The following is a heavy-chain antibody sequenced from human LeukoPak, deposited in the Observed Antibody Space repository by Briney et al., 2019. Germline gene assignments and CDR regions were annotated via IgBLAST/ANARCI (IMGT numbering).Heavy chain of an antibody. J-gene: IGHJ4*02. Sequence: PGGSLRLSCAASGFTFSSYAMSWVRQAPGKGLEWVSPISSSGGSTYYADSVKGRFTTSRDNSKNTLYLQMNSLRAEDTAVYYCAKGGGYGSGTYSEDWGQGILVTVSS. CDR3: AKGGGYGSGTYSED. V-gene: IGHV3-23*01. D-gene: IGHD3-10*01. CDR2: ISSSGGST. CDR1: GFTFSSYA.